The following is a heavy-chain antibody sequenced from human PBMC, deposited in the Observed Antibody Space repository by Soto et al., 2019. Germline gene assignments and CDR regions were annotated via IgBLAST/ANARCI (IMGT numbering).Heavy chain of an antibody. Sequence: SETLSLTCTVSGGSISSYYWSWIRQPPGKGLEWIGYIYYSGSTNYNPSLKSRVTISVDTSKNQFSLKLSSVTAADTAVYYCARDRRDCTNGVCFDHYYYYMDVWGKGTTVTVSS. CDR1: GGSISSYY. CDR2: IYYSGST. V-gene: IGHV4-59*01. D-gene: IGHD2-8*01. CDR3: ARDRRDCTNGVCFDHYYYYMDV. J-gene: IGHJ6*03.